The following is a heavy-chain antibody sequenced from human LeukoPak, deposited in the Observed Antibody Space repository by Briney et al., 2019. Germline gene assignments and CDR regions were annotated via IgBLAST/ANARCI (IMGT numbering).Heavy chain of an antibody. CDR1: GFTFSRYN. D-gene: IGHD6-19*01. Sequence: GGSLRLSCAASGFTFSRYNMNWVRQAPGKGLEWVSSISSSSSYIYYADSVKGRFTISRDNSKNTLYLQMNSLRAEDTAVYYCARRSGIAVAGAFDYWGQGTLVTVSS. V-gene: IGHV3-21*04. CDR3: ARRSGIAVAGAFDY. J-gene: IGHJ4*02. CDR2: ISSSSSYI.